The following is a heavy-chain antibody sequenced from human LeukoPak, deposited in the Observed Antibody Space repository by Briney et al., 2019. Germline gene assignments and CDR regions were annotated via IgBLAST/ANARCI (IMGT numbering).Heavy chain of an antibody. D-gene: IGHD3-22*01. Sequence: GGSLRLSCAASGFTFSSYAMHWVRQAPGKGPEWVAVISYDGSNKYYADSVKGRFTISRDNSKNTLYLQMNSLRAEDTAVYYCARDLRRLVIVDYWGQGTLVTVSS. CDR2: ISYDGSNK. CDR1: GFTFSSYA. CDR3: ARDLRRLVIVDY. V-gene: IGHV3-30-3*01. J-gene: IGHJ4*02.